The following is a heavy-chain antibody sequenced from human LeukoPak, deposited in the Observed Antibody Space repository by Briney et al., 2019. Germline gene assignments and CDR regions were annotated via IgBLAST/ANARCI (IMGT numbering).Heavy chain of an antibody. V-gene: IGHV4-59*08. CDR3: ARVKSGTVTEPDFDY. J-gene: IGHJ4*02. CDR1: GGSISSYY. Sequence: SETLSLTCTVSGGSISSYYWSWIRQPPGKGLEWIGYIYYSGSTNYNPSLKSRVTISVDTSKNQFSLKLSSVTPADTAVYYCARVKSGTVTEPDFDYWGRGTLVTVSS. D-gene: IGHD4-17*01. CDR2: IYYSGST.